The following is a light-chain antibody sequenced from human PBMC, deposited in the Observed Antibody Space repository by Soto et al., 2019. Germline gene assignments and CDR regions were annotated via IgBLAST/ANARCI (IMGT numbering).Light chain of an antibody. CDR3: QQRSNWPPIT. Sequence: EIVLTQSPATLSLSPGERVTLSCGASQSISTYLAWYQQKPGQAPRLLIYDASTRATGIPARFSGSGSGTDFTLTISSLEPEDFAVYYCQQRSNWPPITFGQGTRLEIK. J-gene: IGKJ5*01. CDR2: DAS. CDR1: QSISTY. V-gene: IGKV3-11*01.